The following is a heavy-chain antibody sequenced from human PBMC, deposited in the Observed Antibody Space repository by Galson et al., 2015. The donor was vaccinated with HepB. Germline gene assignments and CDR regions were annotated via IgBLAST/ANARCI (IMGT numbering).Heavy chain of an antibody. J-gene: IGHJ4*02. V-gene: IGHV3-30-3*01. D-gene: IGHD2-2*02. CDR1: GFTFNTYA. CDR2: ILYDGSNE. CDR3: ARDEVQGVRPAAISFDY. Sequence: SLRLSCAASGFTFNTYAMNWVRQAPGKGLEWVAVILYDGSNEYYADSVKGRFTVSRDNSKNTLYLQMNSLRVEDTAVYYCARDEVQGVRPAAISFDYWGQGTLVTVSS.